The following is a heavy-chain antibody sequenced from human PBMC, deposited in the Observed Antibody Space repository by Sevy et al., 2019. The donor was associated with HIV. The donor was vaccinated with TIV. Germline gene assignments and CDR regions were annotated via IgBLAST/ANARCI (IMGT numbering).Heavy chain of an antibody. CDR3: AKEYQRRYFDLPDY. J-gene: IGHJ4*02. Sequence: GGSMRLSCAASGFTFSSYAMSWVRQAPGKGLEWVSAISGSGGSTYYADSVKGRFTISRDNSKITLYLQMNSLRAEDTAVYYCAKEYQRRYFDLPDYWGQGTLVTVSS. D-gene: IGHD3-9*01. CDR1: GFTFSSYA. V-gene: IGHV3-23*01. CDR2: ISGSGGST.